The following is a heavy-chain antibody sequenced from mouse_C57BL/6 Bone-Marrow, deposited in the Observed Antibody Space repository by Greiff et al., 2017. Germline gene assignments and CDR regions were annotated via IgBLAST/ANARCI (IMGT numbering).Heavy chain of an antibody. CDR1: GYTFTSYR. J-gene: IGHJ4*01. D-gene: IGHD2-1*01. CDR2: IDPNSGGT. V-gene: IGHV1-72*01. Sequence: QVQLQQPGAELVKPGASVKLSCKASGYTFTSYRMHWVKQRPGRGLGWIGRIDPNSGGTKYNEKFKSKATLTVDKPSSTAYMQLSSLTSEDSAVYYCARPSGLLYYYAMDYWGQGTSVTVSS. CDR3: ARPSGLLYYYAMDY.